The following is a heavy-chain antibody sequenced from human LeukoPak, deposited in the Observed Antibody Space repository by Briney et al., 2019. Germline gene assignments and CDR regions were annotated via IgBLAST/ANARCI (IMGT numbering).Heavy chain of an antibody. D-gene: IGHD1-26*01. CDR1: GGSISSYY. CDR3: ARDRGYHSGSYYRYFDY. CDR2: IYYSGST. V-gene: IGHV4-59*01. J-gene: IGHJ4*02. Sequence: SETLSLTCTVSGGSISSYYWSWIRQPPGKGLEWIGYIYYSGSTNYNPSLKSRVTISVDTSKNQFSLKLSSVTAADTAVYYCARDRGYHSGSYYRYFDYWSQRTLVTVSS.